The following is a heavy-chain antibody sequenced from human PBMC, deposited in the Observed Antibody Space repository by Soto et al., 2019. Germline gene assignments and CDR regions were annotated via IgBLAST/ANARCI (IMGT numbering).Heavy chain of an antibody. V-gene: IGHV1-69*13. J-gene: IGHJ4*02. CDR2: IIPIFGTA. CDR1: GGTFSSYA. CDR3: ATGGYDSSGYHYYFDY. D-gene: IGHD3-22*01. Sequence: ASVKVSCKASGGTFSSYAISWVRQAPGQGLEWMGGIIPIFGTANYAQKFQGRVTITADESTSTAYMELSSLRSEDTAVYYCATGGYDSSGYHYYFDYWGQGTLVTVSS.